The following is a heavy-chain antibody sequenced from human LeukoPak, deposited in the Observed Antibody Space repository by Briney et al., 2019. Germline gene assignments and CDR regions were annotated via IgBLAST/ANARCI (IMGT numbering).Heavy chain of an antibody. CDR3: ARDTYSSGWYRGPLVYYFDS. D-gene: IGHD6-19*01. Sequence: ASVKVSCKASGHTFTGYYMHWVRQAPGQGLAWMGWINPNSGGTNYAQKFQGRVTMTRDTSISTAYMELSRLRSDDTAVYYCARDTYSSGWYRGPLVYYFDSWGQGTLVTVSS. J-gene: IGHJ4*02. V-gene: IGHV1-2*02. CDR2: INPNSGGT. CDR1: GHTFTGYY.